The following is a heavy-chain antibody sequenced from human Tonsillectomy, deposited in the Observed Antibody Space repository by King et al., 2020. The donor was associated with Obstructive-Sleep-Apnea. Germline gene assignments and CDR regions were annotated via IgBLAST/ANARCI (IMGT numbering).Heavy chain of an antibody. Sequence: QLQESGPGLVKPSETLSLNCTVSGGSISGSDNYWGGIRQPPGKGLEWIGSVYYSGSTYYNPSLKSRVTISVDTSKNQFSLKQNSLTAADTAVYYCARDRPGYTSTWLYYFDFWGQGTLVTVSS. V-gene: IGHV4-39*07. CDR2: VYYSGST. D-gene: IGHD6-13*01. J-gene: IGHJ4*02. CDR3: ARDRPGYTSTWLYYFDF. CDR1: GGSISGSDNY.